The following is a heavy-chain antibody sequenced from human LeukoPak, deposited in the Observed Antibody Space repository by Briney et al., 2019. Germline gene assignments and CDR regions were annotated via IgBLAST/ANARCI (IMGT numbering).Heavy chain of an antibody. V-gene: IGHV1-18*01. CDR3: ASGSSSRGGAPDI. CDR1: GYTFTTYG. CDR2: VSGYNGNT. D-gene: IGHD6-13*01. J-gene: IGHJ3*02. Sequence: ASVKVSCKASGYTFTTYGVSWVRQAPGQGLEWMGWVSGYNGNTDYAQKLQGRVTMTTDTSTSTAYMELRSLRSDDTAMYYCASGSSSRGGAPDIWGQGTMITVSS.